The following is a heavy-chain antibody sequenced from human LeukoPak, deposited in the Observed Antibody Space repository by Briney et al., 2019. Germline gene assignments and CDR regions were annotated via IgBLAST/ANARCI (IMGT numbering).Heavy chain of an antibody. V-gene: IGHV3-23*01. CDR3: AKQGFGC. J-gene: IGHJ4*02. CDR1: GSTLSSYA. Sequence: GGSLRLSCTASGSTLSSYAMSWVRQAPGEGLEWVSTISGSADNTNYAEAVKGRFTISRDNSKNTMYLQMNSLRAEDTAVYYCAKQGFGCWGQGTLVTVSS. CDR2: ISGSADNT.